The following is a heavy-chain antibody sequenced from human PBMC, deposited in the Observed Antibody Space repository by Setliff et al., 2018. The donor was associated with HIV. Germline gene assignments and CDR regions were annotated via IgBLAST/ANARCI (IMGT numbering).Heavy chain of an antibody. D-gene: IGHD3-3*01. CDR1: GASFSGYF. J-gene: IGHJ4*02. CDR2: INHAGST. V-gene: IGHV4-34*01. Sequence: PSETLSLTCTLYGASFSGYFWSWIRQPPGKGLEWIGEINHAGSTNFNPSLKGRVTISVDMSKRQFSLHLTSVTAADTAVYDCATLSGPVDHWGQGTLVTVSS. CDR3: ATLSGPVDH.